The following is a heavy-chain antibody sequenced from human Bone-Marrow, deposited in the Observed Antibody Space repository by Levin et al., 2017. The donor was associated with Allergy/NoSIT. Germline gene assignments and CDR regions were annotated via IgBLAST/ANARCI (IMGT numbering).Heavy chain of an antibody. D-gene: IGHD4-17*01. V-gene: IGHV4-39*01. CDR2: IYYSGST. CDR1: GGSICSSSYY. CDR3: ARLGRTTVTNRDGIYADYFDY. Sequence: SQTLSLTCTVSGGSICSSSYYWGWIRQPPGKGLEWIGSIYYSGSTYYNPSLKSRVNISVDTSKNQFSLKLSSVTAADTAVYYCARLGRTTVTNRDGIYADYFDYWGQGTLVTVSS. J-gene: IGHJ4*02.